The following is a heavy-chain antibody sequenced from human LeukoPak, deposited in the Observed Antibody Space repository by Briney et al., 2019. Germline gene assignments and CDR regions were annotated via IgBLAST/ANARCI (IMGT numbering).Heavy chain of an antibody. J-gene: IGHJ4*02. D-gene: IGHD6-13*01. CDR3: ARLIAAAGRPFDY. CDR1: GGSISGYY. Sequence: SETLSLTCTVSGGSISGYYWSWIRQPPGKGLEWIGYIYYSGSTNYNPSLKSRVTISVDTSKNQFSLKLSSVTAADTAVYYCARLIAAAGRPFDYWGQGTLVTVSS. V-gene: IGHV4-59*01. CDR2: IYYSGST.